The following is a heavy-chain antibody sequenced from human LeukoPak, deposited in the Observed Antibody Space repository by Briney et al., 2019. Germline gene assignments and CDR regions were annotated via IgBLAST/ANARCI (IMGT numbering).Heavy chain of an antibody. CDR3: ARSTLMVQGGFEN. D-gene: IGHD2-8*01. CDR2: ISGSSSYI. CDR1: GFTFSSYS. J-gene: IGHJ4*02. Sequence: GGSLRLSCAASGFTFSSYSMNWVRQAPGKGLEWVSAISGSSSYIYYADSVKGRFTISRDNAKNSRYLQMNSLRVEDTAVYYCARSTLMVQGGFENWGQGTLVTVSS. V-gene: IGHV3-21*04.